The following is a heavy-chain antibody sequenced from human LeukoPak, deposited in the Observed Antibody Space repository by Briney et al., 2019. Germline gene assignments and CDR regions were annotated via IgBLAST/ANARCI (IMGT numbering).Heavy chain of an antibody. CDR2: ISGSGGST. V-gene: IGHV3-23*01. CDR3: ARGARDHNSSDY. D-gene: IGHD6-6*01. CDR1: GFTFSSYG. Sequence: GGSLRLSCAASGFTFSSYGMSWVRQAPGKGLEWVSAISGSGGSTYYADSVKGRFTISRDNSKNTLYLQMNSLRAEDTAVYYCARGARDHNSSDYWGQGTLVTVSS. J-gene: IGHJ4*02.